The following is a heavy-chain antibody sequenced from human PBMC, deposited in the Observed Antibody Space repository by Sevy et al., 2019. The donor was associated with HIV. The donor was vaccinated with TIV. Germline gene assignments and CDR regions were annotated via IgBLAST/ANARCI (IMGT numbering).Heavy chain of an antibody. CDR2: LYYSGSI. CDR1: GDSISSYF. CDR3: ARDSAVVPRALVY. D-gene: IGHD2-21*01. V-gene: IGHV4-59*01. J-gene: IGHJ4*02. Sequence: SETLSLTCNVSGDSISSYFWSWFRQPPGKGLEWIGYLYYSGSIEYNPSLRSRVTISVDTSKKHFSMKLRSVTAADTAMYYCARDSAVVPRALVYWCQGTLVTVSS.